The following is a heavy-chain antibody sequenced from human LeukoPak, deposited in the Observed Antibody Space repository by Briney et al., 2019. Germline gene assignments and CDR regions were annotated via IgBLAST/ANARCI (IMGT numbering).Heavy chain of an antibody. D-gene: IGHD3-10*01. CDR3: ARDRDDLFDY. Sequence: GGSLRLSCAAAGFTFSNYAMHWVRQAPGKGLEWVAVISYDGTNEYYAHSVKGRFTISRDNSKNTLYLQMNSLRAEDTAVYYCARDRDDLFDYWGQGTLVTVSS. CDR2: ISYDGTNE. V-gene: IGHV3-30-3*01. J-gene: IGHJ4*02. CDR1: GFTFSNYA.